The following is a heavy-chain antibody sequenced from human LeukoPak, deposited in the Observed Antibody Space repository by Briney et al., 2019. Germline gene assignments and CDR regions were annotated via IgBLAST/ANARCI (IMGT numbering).Heavy chain of an antibody. CDR3: ARDQEGFDY. CDR1: GYTFTSNY. CDR2: IYPRDGST. V-gene: IGHV1-46*01. Sequence: ASVKVSCKASGYTFTSNYIHWVRQAPGQGLEWMGMIYPRDGSTSYAQKFQGRVTVTRDTSTSTVRMELSGLRSEDTAVYYCARDQEGFDYWGQGTLVTVSS. J-gene: IGHJ4*02.